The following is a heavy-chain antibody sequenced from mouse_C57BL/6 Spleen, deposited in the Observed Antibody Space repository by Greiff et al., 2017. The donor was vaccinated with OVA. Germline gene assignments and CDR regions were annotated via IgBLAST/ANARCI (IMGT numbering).Heavy chain of an antibody. J-gene: IGHJ1*03. CDR1: GFTFSDFY. CDR3: ARDASIYYYGSSPYWYFDV. CDR2: SRNKANDYTT. V-gene: IGHV7-1*01. D-gene: IGHD1-1*01. Sequence: EVNVVESGGGLVQSGRSLRLSCATSGFTFSDFYMEWVRQAPGKGLEWIAASRNKANDYTTEYSASVKGRFIVSRDTSQSILYLQMNALRAEDTAIYYCARDASIYYYGSSPYWYFDVWGTGTTVTVSS.